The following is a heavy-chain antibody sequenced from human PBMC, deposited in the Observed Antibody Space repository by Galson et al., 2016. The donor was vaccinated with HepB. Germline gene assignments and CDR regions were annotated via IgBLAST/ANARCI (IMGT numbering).Heavy chain of an antibody. V-gene: IGHV3-7*01. J-gene: IGHJ6*02. D-gene: IGHD4-17*01. Sequence: SLRLSCAASGFTFSSCWMTWVRQAPGKGLEWVANIKQDGSEKYYVDSVKGRFTISRDNATNSLYLQMNSLRAEDTAVYYCAREGLSDYGDYKYYYYALDVWGQGTTVTVSS. CDR1: GFTFSSCW. CDR3: AREGLSDYGDYKYYYYALDV. CDR2: IKQDGSEK.